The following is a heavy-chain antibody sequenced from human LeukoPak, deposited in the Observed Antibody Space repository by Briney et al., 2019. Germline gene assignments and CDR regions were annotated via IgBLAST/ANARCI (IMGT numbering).Heavy chain of an antibody. V-gene: IGHV4-34*01. Sequence: PSETLSLTCAVYGGSFSGYYWSWIRQPPGKGLEWIGEINHSGSTNYNPSLKSRVTISVDTSKNQFSLKLSSVTAADTAVYYCARGVPRIAVADLDYWGQGTLVTVSS. CDR3: ARGVPRIAVADLDY. D-gene: IGHD6-19*01. CDR1: GGSFSGYY. CDR2: INHSGST. J-gene: IGHJ4*02.